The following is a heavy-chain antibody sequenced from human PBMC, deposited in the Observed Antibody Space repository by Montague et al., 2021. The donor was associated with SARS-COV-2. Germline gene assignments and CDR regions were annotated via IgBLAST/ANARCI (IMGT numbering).Heavy chain of an antibody. CDR3: ARGMCGSYLYYFDY. D-gene: IGHD1-26*01. CDR1: GGSISSYY. Sequence: SETLSLTCTVSGGSISSYYWSWIRQPPGKGLEWIGCIYYSGSTNYNPSLKSRVTILVDMSKNQFSLKLSSVTAADTAVYYCARGMCGSYLYYFDYWGQGTPVTVSS. CDR2: IYYSGST. J-gene: IGHJ4*02. V-gene: IGHV4-59*01.